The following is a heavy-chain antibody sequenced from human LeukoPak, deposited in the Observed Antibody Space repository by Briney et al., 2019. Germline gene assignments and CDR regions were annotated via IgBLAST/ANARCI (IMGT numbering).Heavy chain of an antibody. D-gene: IGHD1-26*01. CDR2: MNPNSGNT. Sequence: ASVKVSCKASGYTFTGYYMHWVRQAPGQGLEWMGWMNPNSGNTGYAQKFQGRVTITRNTSISTAYMELSSLRSEDTAVYYCASRSGGYYSYAFDIWGQGTMVTVSS. CDR3: ASRSGGYYSYAFDI. V-gene: IGHV1-8*03. CDR1: GYTFTGYY. J-gene: IGHJ3*02.